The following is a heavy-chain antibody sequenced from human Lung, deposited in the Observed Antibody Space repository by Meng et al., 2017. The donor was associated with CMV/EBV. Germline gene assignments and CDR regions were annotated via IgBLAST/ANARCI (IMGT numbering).Heavy chain of an antibody. Sequence: ASXXVSXKASGYTFTGYYMHWVRQAPGQGLEWMGWINPNSGGTNYAQKFQGRVTMTRDTSISTAYMELSRVKSDDTAVYYCARDGLALTQQLVPYGMDVWXQGTTVTFSS. CDR3: ARDGLALTQQLVPYGMDV. J-gene: IGHJ6*02. CDR2: INPNSGGT. D-gene: IGHD6-13*01. V-gene: IGHV1-2*02. CDR1: GYTFTGYY.